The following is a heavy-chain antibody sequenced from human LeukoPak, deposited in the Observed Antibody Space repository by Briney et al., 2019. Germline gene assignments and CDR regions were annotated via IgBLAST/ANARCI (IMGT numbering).Heavy chain of an antibody. J-gene: IGHJ4*02. CDR2: IYYSGST. D-gene: IGHD3-22*01. CDR3: ARESSTYDSSRYYYPFDY. Sequence: SETLSLTCTVSGGSIRSSSYYWGWIRQPPGKGLEWIGNIYYSGSTNYNPSLKSRVTISVDTSKSQFSLKLSSVTAADTAVYYCARESSTYDSSRYYYPFDYWGQGTLVTVSS. CDR1: GGSIRSSSYY. V-gene: IGHV4-61*05.